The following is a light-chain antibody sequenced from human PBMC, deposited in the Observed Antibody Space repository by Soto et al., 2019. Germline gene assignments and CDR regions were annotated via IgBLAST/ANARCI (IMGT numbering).Light chain of an antibody. CDR3: QSYDSNNFVV. V-gene: IGLV6-57*04. Sequence: NFMLTQPHSVSESPGKTVTISCTRSSGSIATYYVQWYQQRPGSAPTTVIYEDNQRPSGVPNRFSGSIDSSSNSASLTISGLKTDDEGDYYCQSYDSNNFVVFGGGTKLTVL. CDR1: SGSIATYY. CDR2: EDN. J-gene: IGLJ2*01.